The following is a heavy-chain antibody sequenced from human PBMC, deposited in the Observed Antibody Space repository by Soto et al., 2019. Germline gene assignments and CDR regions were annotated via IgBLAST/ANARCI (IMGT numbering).Heavy chain of an antibody. V-gene: IGHV5-10-1*01. CDR1: GYNFTAFW. CDR3: ARVHKNWFDS. CDR2: IDPSDSYT. J-gene: IGHJ5*01. Sequence: GESLKISCKASGYNFTAFWIHWVRQTPGKGLEWLGKIDPSDSYTNYSPSFEGHVTISTGKSTTTAFLQWSSLRASDTALYYCARVHKNWFDSWTQGTMVTVSS.